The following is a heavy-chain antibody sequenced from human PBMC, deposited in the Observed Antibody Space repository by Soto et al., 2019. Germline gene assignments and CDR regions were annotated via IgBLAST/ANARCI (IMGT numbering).Heavy chain of an antibody. CDR3: ARDPVTTVVTSTNADWYYDL. J-gene: IGHJ2*01. V-gene: IGHV3-30-3*01. CDR1: GFTFSSYA. CDR2: ISYDGSNK. D-gene: IGHD4-17*01. Sequence: QVQLVESGGGVVQPGRSLRLSCAASGFTFSSYAMHWVRQAPGKGLEWVAVISYDGSNKYYADSVKGRFTISRDNSKNTLYLQMNSLRAEDTAVYYCARDPVTTVVTSTNADWYYDLWGRGTLVTVSS.